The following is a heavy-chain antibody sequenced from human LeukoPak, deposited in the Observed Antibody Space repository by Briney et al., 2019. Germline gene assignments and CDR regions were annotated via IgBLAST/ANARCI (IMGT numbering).Heavy chain of an antibody. Sequence: GGSLRLSCAASGFTFDDYAMHWVRQAPGKGLEWVSGISWNSGSIGYADSVKGRFTISRDNAKNSLYLQMNSLRAEDTALYYCAKDRGTFFGVVTLFDYWGQGTLVTVSS. CDR2: ISWNSGSI. D-gene: IGHD3-3*01. CDR1: GFTFDDYA. J-gene: IGHJ4*02. CDR3: AKDRGTFFGVVTLFDY. V-gene: IGHV3-9*01.